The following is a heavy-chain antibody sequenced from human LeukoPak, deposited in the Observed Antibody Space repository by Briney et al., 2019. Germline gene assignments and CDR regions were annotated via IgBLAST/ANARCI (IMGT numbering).Heavy chain of an antibody. CDR3: WSIVVVPAARGYWFDP. CDR1: GGSISSHY. V-gene: IGHV4-59*11. J-gene: IGHJ5*02. CDR2: IYYSGST. Sequence: PSETLSLTCTVSGGSISSHYWSWIRQPPGKGLEWIGYIYYSGSTNYNPSLKSRVTISVDTSKNQFSLKLSSVTAADTAVYYCWSIVVVPAARGYWFDPWGQGTLVTVSS. D-gene: IGHD2-2*01.